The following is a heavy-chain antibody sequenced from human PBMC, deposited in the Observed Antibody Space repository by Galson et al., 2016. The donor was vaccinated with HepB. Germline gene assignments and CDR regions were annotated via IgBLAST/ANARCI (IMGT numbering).Heavy chain of an antibody. Sequence: SLRLSCAASGFTFRKYGMHWVCQAPGKGLEWVAVIWYDGSNEYYADSVKDRFTISRDNSKDTVYLQMNSLTVEDTAMYYCAKDAGGLTRLAPPVTAVHWFDPWGQGTLVTVSS. CDR2: IWYDGSNE. J-gene: IGHJ5*02. V-gene: IGHV3-33*06. CDR3: AKDAGGLTRLAPPVTAVHWFDP. CDR1: GFTFRKYG. D-gene: IGHD2-15*01.